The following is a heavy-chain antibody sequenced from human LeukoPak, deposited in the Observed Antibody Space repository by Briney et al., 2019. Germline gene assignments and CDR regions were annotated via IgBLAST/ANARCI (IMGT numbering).Heavy chain of an antibody. CDR1: GFTFSDYY. V-gene: IGHV3-11*01. CDR2: ISSSGSTI. Sequence: GGSLRLSCAASGFTFSDYYMSWIRQAPGKGLEWVSYISSSGSTIYYADSVKGRFTISRDNAKNSLYLQMNSLRAEDTAVYYCARMVVVAASNWFDPWGQGTLVTVSS. CDR3: ARMVVVAASNWFDP. J-gene: IGHJ5*02. D-gene: IGHD2-15*01.